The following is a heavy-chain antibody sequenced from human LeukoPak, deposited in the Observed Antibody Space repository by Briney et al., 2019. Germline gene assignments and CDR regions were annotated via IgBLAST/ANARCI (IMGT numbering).Heavy chain of an antibody. V-gene: IGHV4-4*07. D-gene: IGHD6-19*01. CDR3: ARYILSGWYDY. J-gene: IGHJ4*02. CDR1: GDSINSYY. Sequence: SETLSLTCTVSGDSINSYYWSWIRQPAGKGLEWIGLIHTSGSTNYSPSLKSRVTMSVDTSKNQFSLKLSSVTAADTAAYYCARYILSGWYDYWGQGTLVTVSS. CDR2: IHTSGST.